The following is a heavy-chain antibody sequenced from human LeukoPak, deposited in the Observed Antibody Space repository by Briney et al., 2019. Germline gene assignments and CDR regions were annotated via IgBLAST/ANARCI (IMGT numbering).Heavy chain of an antibody. V-gene: IGHV1-3*01. CDR1: GYSFTTYP. CDR3: APVDTAMVHDAFDI. CDR2: INAGNGNT. Sequence: GASVKVSCKASGYSFTTYPMHWVRQAPGQRLEWMGWINAGNGNTKYSQNFQGRVTITRDTSTSTAYMELSSLRSEDTAVYYCAPVDTAMVHDAFDIWGQGTMVTVSS. J-gene: IGHJ3*02. D-gene: IGHD5-18*01.